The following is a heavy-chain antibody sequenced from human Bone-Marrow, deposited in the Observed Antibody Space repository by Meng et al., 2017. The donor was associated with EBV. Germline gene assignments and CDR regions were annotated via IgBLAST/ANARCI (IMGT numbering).Heavy chain of an antibody. CDR2: FYYTGTT. CDR3: ARRPWGLHDYFDH. CDR1: GGSISSSNYY. Sequence: QLQPQESGPGLVKPSESLSLTCNVSGGSISSSNYYWGRIRQPPGKGLEWIGDFYYTGTTYFNPSLKRRLSMSIDTSKNQFSLRLTSVTAADTAVYYCARRPWGLHDYFDHWGQGALVTVSS. V-gene: IGHV4-39*07. J-gene: IGHJ4*02. D-gene: IGHD1-26*01.